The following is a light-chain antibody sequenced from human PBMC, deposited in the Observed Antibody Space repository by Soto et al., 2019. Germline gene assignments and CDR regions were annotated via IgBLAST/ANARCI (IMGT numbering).Light chain of an antibody. CDR3: HQYNDWPPKYT. CDR1: QGVSSN. CDR2: DAS. J-gene: IGKJ2*01. Sequence: EIVMTQSPATLSVSPGERATLSCRASQGVSSNLAWYQQKPGQAPRLLIYDASTRATGIPARFSGSGSGTEVTLTISSLQSEDFAVYYCHQYNDWPPKYTFGQGTKLEIK. V-gene: IGKV3-15*01.